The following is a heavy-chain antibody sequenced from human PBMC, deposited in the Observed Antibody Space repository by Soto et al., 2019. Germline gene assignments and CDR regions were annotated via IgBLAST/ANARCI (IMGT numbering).Heavy chain of an antibody. CDR3: ARDPKTSGGQHWAFNYFDY. Sequence: PGGSLRLSCAASGFSFSISPMHWVRQAPGKGPEWVALISYDGTNKFYADSVKGRFTISRDNSKSTLYLQVDSLRPEDAAVHYCARDPKTSGGQHWAFNYFDYWGQGTLVTVSS. V-gene: IGHV3-30-3*01. CDR2: ISYDGTNK. CDR1: GFSFSISP. J-gene: IGHJ4*02. D-gene: IGHD7-27*01.